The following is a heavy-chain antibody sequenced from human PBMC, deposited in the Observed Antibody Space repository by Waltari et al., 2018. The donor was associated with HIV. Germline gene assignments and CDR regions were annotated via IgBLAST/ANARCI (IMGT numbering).Heavy chain of an antibody. CDR1: GYTFTGYY. J-gene: IGHJ6*02. Sequence: QVQLVQSGAEVKKPGASVKVSCKASGYTFTGYYMHWVRQAPGQGLEWMGGINPNRGGTNYAQKFQGRVTMTRDTSISTAYMELSRLRSDDTAVYYCARALRYYYYYGMDVWGQGTTVTVSS. CDR3: ARALRYYYYYGMDV. CDR2: INPNRGGT. V-gene: IGHV1-2*02.